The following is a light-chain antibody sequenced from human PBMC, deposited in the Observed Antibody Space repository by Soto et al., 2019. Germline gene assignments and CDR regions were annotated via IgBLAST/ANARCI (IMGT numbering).Light chain of an antibody. J-gene: IGLJ1*01. CDR1: SSDVGSYNR. Sequence: QSALTQPPSVSGFPGRSVTISCTGTSSDVGSYNRVSWYQQPPGTAPKLMIYEVSNRPSGVPDRFSGSKSGNTASLTISGLQAEDEADYYCSSYTSSITYVFGTGTKVTVL. CDR2: EVS. V-gene: IGLV2-18*02. CDR3: SSYTSSITYV.